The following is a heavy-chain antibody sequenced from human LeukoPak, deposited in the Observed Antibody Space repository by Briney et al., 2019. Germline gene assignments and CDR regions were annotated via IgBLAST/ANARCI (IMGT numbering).Heavy chain of an antibody. D-gene: IGHD4-11*01. CDR1: GGSISSYY. Sequence: SETLSLTCTVSGGSISSYYCSWIRQPPGKGLEWIGYIYYSGSTNYNPSLKSRVTLSVDTSKNQFSLKLSSVTAADTAVYYCAREVTTVTYNWFDPRGQGTLVTVSS. J-gene: IGHJ5*02. CDR2: IYYSGST. V-gene: IGHV4-59*01. CDR3: AREVTTVTYNWFDP.